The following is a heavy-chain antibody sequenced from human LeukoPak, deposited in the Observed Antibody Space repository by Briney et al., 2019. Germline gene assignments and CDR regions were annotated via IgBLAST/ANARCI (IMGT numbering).Heavy chain of an antibody. V-gene: IGHV3-48*04. Sequence: GGSLRLSCAASGFTFSSYSMNWVRQAPGKGLEWVSYISGKSSTIYYADSVKGRFTISRDNAKNSLNLQMNSLRAEDTAVYYCARDRYGDYAFDYWGQGTLVTVSS. CDR2: ISGKSSTI. D-gene: IGHD4-17*01. CDR1: GFTFSSYS. CDR3: ARDRYGDYAFDY. J-gene: IGHJ4*02.